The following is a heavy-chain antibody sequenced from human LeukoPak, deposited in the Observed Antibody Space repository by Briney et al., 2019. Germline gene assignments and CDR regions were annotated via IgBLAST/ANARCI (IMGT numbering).Heavy chain of an antibody. CDR1: GFTFSTFA. D-gene: IGHD6-6*01. Sequence: GGSLRLSCAASGFTFSTFAMIWVRQAPGKGLEWVANIKQDGSEKYYVDSVKGRFTISRDNAKNSLYLQMNSLRAEDTAVYYCARGGAYSSSSDFHWGQGTLVTVSS. V-gene: IGHV3-7*01. CDR2: IKQDGSEK. J-gene: IGHJ4*02. CDR3: ARGGAYSSSSDFH.